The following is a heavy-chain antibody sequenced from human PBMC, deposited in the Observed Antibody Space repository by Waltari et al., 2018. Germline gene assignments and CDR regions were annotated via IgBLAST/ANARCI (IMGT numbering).Heavy chain of an antibody. CDR3: ARCYGDDSKSLVYYFDY. CDR1: GYTFNAHY. D-gene: IGHD4-4*01. J-gene: IGHJ4*02. CDR2: INPNSGRT. V-gene: IGHV1-2*02. Sequence: HVPLVQSGAEGTEPGASVKVPCKTSGYTFNAHYMHMLRQAPGHGPEWMGWINPNSGRTKYAQKFQGRVTMTRDTSISTAYMELSRLKSDDTAVYYCARCYGDDSKSLVYYFDYWGQGTLVTVSS.